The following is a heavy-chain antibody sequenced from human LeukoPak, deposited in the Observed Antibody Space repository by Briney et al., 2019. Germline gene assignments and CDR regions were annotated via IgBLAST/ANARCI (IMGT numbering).Heavy chain of an antibody. CDR3: AKAPVTTCSGAYCYPFDY. CDR1: GFTFSTYG. Sequence: PGGTLRLSCEASGFTFSTYGMSWVRQAPGKGLEWVSSISSSSSYIYYADSVKGRFTISRDNAKNSLYLQMNSLRAEDTAVYYCAKAPVTTCSGAYCYPFDYWSQGTLVTVSS. V-gene: IGHV3-21*01. D-gene: IGHD2-15*01. J-gene: IGHJ4*02. CDR2: ISSSSSYI.